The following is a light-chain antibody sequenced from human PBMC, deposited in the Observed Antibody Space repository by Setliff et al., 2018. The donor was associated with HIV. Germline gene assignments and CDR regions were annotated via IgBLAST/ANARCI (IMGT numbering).Light chain of an antibody. J-gene: IGLJ1*01. Sequence: QSVLTQPASVSGSPGQSITISCIGTGRDIGGYNCVSWYQQHPGKAPKLIIYGVTKRSSGVSNRFSGSKAGTTASLTISGLQAEDEADYYCSSYTSTSAYVFGTGTKV. CDR3: SSYTSTSAYV. CDR1: GRDIGGYNC. CDR2: GVT. V-gene: IGLV2-14*03.